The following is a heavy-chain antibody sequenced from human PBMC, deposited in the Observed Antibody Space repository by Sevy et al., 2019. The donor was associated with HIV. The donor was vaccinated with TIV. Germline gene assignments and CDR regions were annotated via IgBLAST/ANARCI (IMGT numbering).Heavy chain of an antibody. CDR3: ARSISAGNPDAFDI. V-gene: IGHV1-2*02. D-gene: IGHD3-3*02. Sequence: SVKVSCKASGYTFTGYYMHWVRQAPGQGLEWMGWINPNSGGTNYAQKFQGRVTMTRDTSISTAYMELSRLRSDDTAVYYCARSISAGNPDAFDIWGQGTMVTVSS. CDR2: INPNSGGT. J-gene: IGHJ3*02. CDR1: GYTFTGYY.